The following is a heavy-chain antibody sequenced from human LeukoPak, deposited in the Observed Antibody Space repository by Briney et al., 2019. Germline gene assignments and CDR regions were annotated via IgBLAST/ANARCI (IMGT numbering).Heavy chain of an antibody. Sequence: PGGSLRLSCAASGFTFSSYWIHWVRQAPGKGLVWVSRISTDGSSTNYADSVKGRFTISRDNAKNTLYLQMNSLRAADTAVYYRARSYPFDYWGQGTLVTVSS. D-gene: IGHD1-26*01. CDR2: ISTDGSST. V-gene: IGHV3-74*01. CDR1: GFTFSSYW. CDR3: ARSYPFDY. J-gene: IGHJ4*02.